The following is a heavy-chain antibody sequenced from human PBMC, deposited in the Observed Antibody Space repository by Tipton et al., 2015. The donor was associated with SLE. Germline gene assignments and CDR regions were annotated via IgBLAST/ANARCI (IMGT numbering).Heavy chain of an antibody. D-gene: IGHD4-11*01. CDR2: IYTSGST. Sequence: TLSLTCTVSGDSISSDRYYWSWIRQPAGKGLEWIGHIYTSGSTNYNPSLKTRVTISVDMSKNQFSLELSSVTAADTAVYYCAREFLNPVTTVHYYFDLWGRGTLVTVSS. V-gene: IGHV4-61*09. J-gene: IGHJ2*01. CDR1: GDSISSDRYY. CDR3: AREFLNPVTTVHYYFDL.